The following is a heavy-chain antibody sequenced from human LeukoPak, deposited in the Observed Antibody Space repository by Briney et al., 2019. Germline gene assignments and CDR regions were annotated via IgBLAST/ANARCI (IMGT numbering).Heavy chain of an antibody. CDR2: ISAYNGNT. D-gene: IGHD6-19*01. J-gene: IGHJ3*02. CDR3: ARQYSSGWYMNAFDI. V-gene: IGHV1-18*01. Sequence: ASVKVSCKASGYTFTSYGISWVRQAPGQGLEWMGWISAYNGNTNYAQKLQGRVTMTTDTSTSTAYMELRSLRSDDTAVYYCARQYSSGWYMNAFDIWGQGTMVTVSS. CDR1: GYTFTSYG.